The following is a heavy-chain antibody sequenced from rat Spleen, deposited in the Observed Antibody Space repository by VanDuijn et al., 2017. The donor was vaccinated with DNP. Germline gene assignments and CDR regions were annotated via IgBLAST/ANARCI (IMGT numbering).Heavy chain of an antibody. V-gene: IGHV5-7*01. D-gene: IGHD2-5*01. Sequence: EVQLVESGGGLVQPGRSLKLSCAASGFTVSDYNMAWVRQAPKKGLEWVATIFYDGSRTYYRDSVKGRFTISRDNAKSTLYLQMDSLRSEDTATYYCARPRTSNWFAYWGQGALVTVSS. J-gene: IGHJ3*01. CDR3: ARPRTSNWFAY. CDR2: IFYDGSRT. CDR1: GFTVSDYN.